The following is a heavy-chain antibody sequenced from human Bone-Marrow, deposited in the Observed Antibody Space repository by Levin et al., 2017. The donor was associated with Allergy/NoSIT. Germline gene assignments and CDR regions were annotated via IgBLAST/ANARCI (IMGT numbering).Heavy chain of an antibody. CDR2: ISYDGNNK. D-gene: IGHD2-2*01. J-gene: IGHJ4*02. Sequence: GGSLRLSCAASGFTFSNYGMHWVRQAPGKGLEWVALISYDGNNKYYADSVKGRFSISRDNSKNTLYLQMISLTAEDTAVYYCAKGSRSNPFDYWGQGTLVTVSS. CDR3: AKGSRSNPFDY. V-gene: IGHV3-30*18. CDR1: GFTFSNYG.